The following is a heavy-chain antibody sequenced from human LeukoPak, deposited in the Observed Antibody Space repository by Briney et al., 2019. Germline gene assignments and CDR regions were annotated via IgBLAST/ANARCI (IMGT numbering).Heavy chain of an antibody. CDR3: ARVPRMLDYYYYMDV. V-gene: IGHV1-2*02. CDR2: INPNSGGT. Sequence: ASVKVSCKTSGYTFTSYGISWVRQAPGQGLEWMGWINPNSGGTYYAQKFQGRVTMTSDTSISSAYMELSSLRSEDTAVYYCARVPRMLDYYYYMDVWGKGTTVTISS. J-gene: IGHJ6*03. CDR1: GYTFTSYG. D-gene: IGHD2-15*01.